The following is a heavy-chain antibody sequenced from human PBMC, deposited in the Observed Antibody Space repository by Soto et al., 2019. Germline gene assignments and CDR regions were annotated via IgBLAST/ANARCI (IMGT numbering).Heavy chain of an antibody. D-gene: IGHD4-17*01. CDR3: AKVLTAATTSLLYYYGMDV. CDR1: GFTFSSYA. V-gene: IGHV3-23*01. CDR2: ISGSGGST. J-gene: IGHJ6*02. Sequence: EVQLLESGGGLVQPGGSLRLSCAASGFTFSSYAMSWVRQALGKGLEWVLAISGSGGSTYYADSVKGRFTISRDNSKNTLYLQMTSMRAEDTAVYYCAKVLTAATTSLLYYYGMDVWGQGTTVTVSS.